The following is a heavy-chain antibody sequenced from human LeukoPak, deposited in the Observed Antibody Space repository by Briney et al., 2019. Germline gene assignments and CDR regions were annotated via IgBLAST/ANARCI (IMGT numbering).Heavy chain of an antibody. Sequence: ASVKVSCKASGYTFTDYYIHWVRQAPGHGLEWMGWISANSGNTNYAPKFQGRVTMTTDTSTSTAYMDLRSLRSDDTAVYYCARDIAVAGEPDYWGQGTLVTVSS. CDR1: GYTFTDYY. D-gene: IGHD6-19*01. J-gene: IGHJ4*02. CDR3: ARDIAVAGEPDY. CDR2: ISANSGNT. V-gene: IGHV1-18*04.